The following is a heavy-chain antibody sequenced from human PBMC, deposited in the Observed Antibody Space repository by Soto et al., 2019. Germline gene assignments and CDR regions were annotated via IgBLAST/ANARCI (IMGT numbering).Heavy chain of an antibody. CDR1: GFTFSNYA. CDR2: LPERGSSP. CDR3: AKMSSGSYGRNYGMDV. J-gene: IGHJ6*02. D-gene: IGHD5-18*01. Sequence: QLGGSLRLSCAASGFTFSNYAMSWVRQAPGKGLEWVSALPERGSSPYYADSVKGWFTISRDNSKNSLYLQMNSLRAEDTAVYYCAKMSSGSYGRNYGMDVWAQRSTVTVSS. V-gene: IGHV3-23*01.